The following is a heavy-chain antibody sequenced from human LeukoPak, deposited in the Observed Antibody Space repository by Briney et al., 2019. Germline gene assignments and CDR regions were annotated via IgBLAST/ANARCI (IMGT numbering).Heavy chain of an antibody. CDR3: AKDPYRVIVATGNYLDP. Sequence: GGSLRLSCAASGFTFSNYWMHWVRQAPGKGLVWVSRINNDGSSTSYADSVKGRFTISRDNAKNTLYLQMNSLRAEDTAVYYCAKDPYRVIVATGNYLDPWGQGTLVTVSS. CDR1: GFTFSNYW. J-gene: IGHJ5*02. D-gene: IGHD2-21*01. V-gene: IGHV3-74*01. CDR2: INNDGSST.